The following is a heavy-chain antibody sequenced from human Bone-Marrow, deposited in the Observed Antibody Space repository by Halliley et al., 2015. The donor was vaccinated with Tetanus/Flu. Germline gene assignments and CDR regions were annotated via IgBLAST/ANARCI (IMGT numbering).Heavy chain of an antibody. CDR2: GTP. D-gene: IGHD2-21*02. J-gene: IGHJ6*02. V-gene: IGHV3-23*01. Sequence: GTPFSADSVKGRFTVSRDISKNTLYLQMNSLRAEDTAVYYCARDDSWSDSGDRYFSDYHGMAVWGQGTTVTVSS. CDR3: ARDDSWSDSGDRYFSDYHGMAV.